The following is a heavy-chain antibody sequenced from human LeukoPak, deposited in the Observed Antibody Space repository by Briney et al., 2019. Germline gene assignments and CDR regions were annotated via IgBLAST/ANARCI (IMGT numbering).Heavy chain of an antibody. J-gene: IGHJ4*02. D-gene: IGHD2-2*01. CDR2: INGDGSST. Sequence: PGGSLRLSCAASGFTFSSYWMHWVRQAPGKGLVWVSRINGDGSSTNYADSVKGQFTISRDNAKNTLFLQMNSLRAEDTAVYYCARVYCSSTSCKGFDYWGQGTLVTVSS. CDR1: GFTFSSYW. CDR3: ARVYCSSTSCKGFDY. V-gene: IGHV3-74*01.